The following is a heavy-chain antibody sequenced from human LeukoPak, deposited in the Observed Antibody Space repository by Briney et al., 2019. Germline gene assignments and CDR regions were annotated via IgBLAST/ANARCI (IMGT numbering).Heavy chain of an antibody. CDR2: INPNTGGT. J-gene: IGHJ4*02. CDR1: GYTFTDYY. CDR3: ARGGVNDY. Sequence: ASVKVSCKASGYTFTDYYIHWVRQAPGQGLEWMGWINPNTGGTNYAQKFQCRVTMTRDTSIITAYMELSSLRSDDTAVYYCARGGVNDYWGQGTLVTVSS. V-gene: IGHV1-2*02.